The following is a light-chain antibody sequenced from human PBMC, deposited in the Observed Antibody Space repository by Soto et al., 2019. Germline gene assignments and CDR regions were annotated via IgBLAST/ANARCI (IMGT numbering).Light chain of an antibody. CDR3: SSYTSSSTL. Sequence: QSALTQPASVSGSPGQSITISCTGTSCDVGGYNYVSWYQQHPGKAPKLMIYAVTDRPSGVSSRFSGSKSGNTASLTISGLQAEDEADYYCSSYTSSSTLFGTGTKVTVL. CDR1: SCDVGGYNY. CDR2: AVT. J-gene: IGLJ1*01. V-gene: IGLV2-14*01.